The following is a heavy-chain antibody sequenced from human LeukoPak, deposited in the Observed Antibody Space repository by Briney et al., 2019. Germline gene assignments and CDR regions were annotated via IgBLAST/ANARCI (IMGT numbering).Heavy chain of an antibody. V-gene: IGHV1-24*01. D-gene: IGHD6-19*01. CDR3: ATAGGESAVAVYY. J-gene: IGHJ4*02. CDR1: GYSLSEVS. CDR2: YDPAHADT. Sequence: ASVKVSCKVSGYSLSEVSMHWVRQAPGKGLEWMGGYDPAHADTFYAQAFQGRITMTEDTATDTAYMELTSLTSDDTAVYYCATAGGESAVAVYYWGQGTLVTVSS.